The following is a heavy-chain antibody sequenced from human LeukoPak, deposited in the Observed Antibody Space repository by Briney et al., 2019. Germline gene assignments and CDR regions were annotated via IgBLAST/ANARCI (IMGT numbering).Heavy chain of an antibody. J-gene: IGHJ4*02. D-gene: IGHD3-3*01. V-gene: IGHV3-23*01. CDR3: AKDIISITIFGVQLE. Sequence: GGSLRLSCAASGFTFSSYAMSWVRQAPGKGLQWVSALTDSGRSTYYADSVKGRFTISRDNSKNTLSLQMNSLRAEDTAVYYCAKDIISITIFGVQLEWGQGTLVTVSS. CDR1: GFTFSSYA. CDR2: LTDSGRST.